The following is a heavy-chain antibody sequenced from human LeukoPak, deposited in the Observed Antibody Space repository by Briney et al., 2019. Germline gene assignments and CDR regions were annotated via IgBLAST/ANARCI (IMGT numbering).Heavy chain of an antibody. J-gene: IGHJ5*02. CDR1: GGSISSYY. CDR3: ARSLRRIAAAGNWFDP. V-gene: IGHV4-59*01. CDR2: IYYSGST. Sequence: PSETLSLTCTVSGGSISSYYWSWIRQPPGKGLEWIGYIYYSGSTNYNPSLKSRVTISVDTSKSQFSLKLSSVTAADTAVYYCARSLRRIAAAGNWFDPWGQGTLVTVSS. D-gene: IGHD6-13*01.